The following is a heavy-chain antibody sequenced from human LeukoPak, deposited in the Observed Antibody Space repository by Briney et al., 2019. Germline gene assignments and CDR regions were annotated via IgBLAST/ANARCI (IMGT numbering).Heavy chain of an antibody. Sequence: GRSLRLSCAASGFTFSSYGMHWVRQAPGKGLEWVAVISYDGSNKYYADSVKGRFTISRDNSKNTLYLQMNSLRAEDTAVYYYAKDLGSPLSLNYYYYGMDVWGQGTTVTVSS. CDR1: GFTFSSYG. D-gene: IGHD7-27*01. CDR3: AKDLGSPLSLNYYYYGMDV. V-gene: IGHV3-30*18. J-gene: IGHJ6*02. CDR2: ISYDGSNK.